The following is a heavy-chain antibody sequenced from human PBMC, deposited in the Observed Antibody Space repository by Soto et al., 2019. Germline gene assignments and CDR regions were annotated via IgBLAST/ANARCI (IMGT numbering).Heavy chain of an antibody. CDR3: ARHSRGGIAAAGMYYFDY. CDR1: GGSISSYY. D-gene: IGHD6-13*01. CDR2: IYYIGST. Sequence: QVQLQESGPGLVKPSETLSLTCTVSGGSISSYYWSWIRQPPGKGLEWIGYIYYIGSTNYNPSLKSRVTISVDTSKNPFSLTLSSVTAADTAVYYCARHSRGGIAAAGMYYFDYWGQGTLVTVSS. V-gene: IGHV4-59*08. J-gene: IGHJ4*02.